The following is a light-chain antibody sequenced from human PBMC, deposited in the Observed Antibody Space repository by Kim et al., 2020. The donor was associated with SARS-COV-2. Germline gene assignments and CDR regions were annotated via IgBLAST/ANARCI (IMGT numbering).Light chain of an antibody. V-gene: IGLV2-8*01. CDR1: SRGFGCDHY. CDR3: ISYAGSNNV. CDR2: EVD. Sequence: TGPSRGFGCDHYVSWYQQHPGKAPNPFIFEVDKRPSGVPHRFAGSKSGNTASPTVSGLQPDDEADYYCISYAGSNNVFGTGTKVTVL. J-gene: IGLJ1*01.